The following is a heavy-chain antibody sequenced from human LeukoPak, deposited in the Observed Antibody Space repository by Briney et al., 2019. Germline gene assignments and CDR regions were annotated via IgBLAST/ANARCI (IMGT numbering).Heavy chain of an antibody. CDR1: GYTLTGYY. CDR2: INPNSGDT. D-gene: IGHD5-18*01. J-gene: IGHJ4*02. V-gene: IGHV1-2*02. CDR3: ARVKEVWLWSFDY. Sequence: ASVKVSCKASGYTLTGYYLHWVRQAPRQGLEWMGWINPNSGDTNFAQKFQGRVTMTSDTSSNTAYMELSRLRSEDTAVYYCARVKEVWLWSFDYWGQGTLVTVSS.